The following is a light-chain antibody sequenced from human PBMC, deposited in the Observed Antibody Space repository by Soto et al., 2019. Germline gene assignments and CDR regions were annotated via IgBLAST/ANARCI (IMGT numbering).Light chain of an antibody. CDR1: QSVSNNY. CDR2: GAS. Sequence: EIMLKQSPGTLSLSPWERATLSGSASQSVSNNYLAWYQQKPGQAPRLLIYGASNRATGIPDRFSGSGSGTDFTLTISRLEPEDFAVYYCQQYGSSPRITFGQGTRLEIK. CDR3: QQYGSSPRIT. J-gene: IGKJ5*01. V-gene: IGKV3-20*01.